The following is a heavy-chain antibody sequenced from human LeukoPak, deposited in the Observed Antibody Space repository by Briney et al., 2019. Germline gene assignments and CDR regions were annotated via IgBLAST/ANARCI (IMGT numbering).Heavy chain of an antibody. V-gene: IGHV3-23*01. CDR2: LSGSGDTT. J-gene: IGHJ4*02. CDR3: AKDRSLTLPTFERSGYYYY. CDR1: GFAFRSFD. Sequence: GGSLRLSCAASGFAFRSFDMSWVRQAPGKGLEWASSLSGSGDTTYYADSVKGRFTISRDNSNNTLYLQMNSLRAEDTALYYCAKDRSLTLPTFERSGYYYYWGQGTLVTVSS. D-gene: IGHD3-22*01.